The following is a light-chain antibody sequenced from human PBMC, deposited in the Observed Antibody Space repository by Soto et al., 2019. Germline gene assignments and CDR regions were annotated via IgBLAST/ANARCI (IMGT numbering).Light chain of an antibody. CDR1: SSDVGAYKY. V-gene: IGLV2-14*01. J-gene: IGLJ3*02. CDR2: EVS. Sequence: QSALTQPASVSGSPGQSITISCTGTSSDVGAYKYVSWYQQHPGKAPKVIIYEVSYRPSGISDRFSGSKSGNTASLTISGLQAEDEAVYYCSSYTRSSTLNVFGGGTKVTVL. CDR3: SSYTRSSTLNV.